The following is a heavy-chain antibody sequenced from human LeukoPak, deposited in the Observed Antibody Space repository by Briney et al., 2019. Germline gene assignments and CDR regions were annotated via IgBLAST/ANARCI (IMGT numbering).Heavy chain of an antibody. D-gene: IGHD3-10*01. J-gene: IGHJ4*02. CDR3: ARGPRYYGSGSYYKGASFDY. V-gene: IGHV4-34*01. CDR1: GGSFSGYY. CDR2: INHSGST. Sequence: SEILSLTCAVYGGSFSGYYWSWIRQPPGKGLEWIGEINHSGSTNYNPSLKSRVTISVDTSKNQFSLKLSSVTAADTAVYYCARGPRYYGSGSYYKGASFDYWGQGTLVTVSS.